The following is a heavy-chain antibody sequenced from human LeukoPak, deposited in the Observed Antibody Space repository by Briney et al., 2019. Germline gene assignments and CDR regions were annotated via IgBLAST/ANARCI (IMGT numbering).Heavy chain of an antibody. CDR1: RFTFSNYV. J-gene: IGHJ5*02. CDR2: ISGSGGST. V-gene: IGHV3-23*01. Sequence: PGGSLRLSCAASRFTFSNYVMSWVRQAPGKGLEWVSAISGSGGSTYYADSVKGRFTISRDNSKNTLYLQMNSLRAEDTAVYYCAQGYSDWFDPWGQGTLVTVSS. D-gene: IGHD2-15*01. CDR3: AQGYSDWFDP.